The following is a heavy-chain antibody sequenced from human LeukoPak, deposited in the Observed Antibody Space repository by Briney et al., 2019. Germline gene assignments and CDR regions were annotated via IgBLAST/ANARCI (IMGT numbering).Heavy chain of an antibody. V-gene: IGHV6-1*01. D-gene: IGHD2-15*01. J-gene: IGHJ6*02. CDR2: TYYRSKWYN. CDR1: GDSVSSNSAA. CDR3: ARDLVVVAIYYYYGMDV. Sequence: SQTLSLTCAIYGDSVSSNSAAWNWIRQSPSRGLEWLGRTYYRSKWYNDYAVSVKSRITINPDTSKNQFSLQLNSVTPEDTAVYYCARDLVVVAIYYYYGMDVWGQGTTVTVSS.